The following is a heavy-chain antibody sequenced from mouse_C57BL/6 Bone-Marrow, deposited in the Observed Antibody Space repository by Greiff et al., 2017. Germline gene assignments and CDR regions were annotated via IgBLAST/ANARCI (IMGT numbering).Heavy chain of an antibody. CDR1: GFTFSSYG. CDR2: ISSGGSYT. Sequence: EVQGVESGGDLVKPGGSLKLSCAASGFTFSSYGMSWVRQTPDKRLEWVATISSGGSYTYYPDSVKGRFTISRDNAKNTLYLQMSSLKSEDTAMYYCASRGWYFDVWGTGTTVTVSS. J-gene: IGHJ1*03. CDR3: ASRGWYFDV. V-gene: IGHV5-6*01.